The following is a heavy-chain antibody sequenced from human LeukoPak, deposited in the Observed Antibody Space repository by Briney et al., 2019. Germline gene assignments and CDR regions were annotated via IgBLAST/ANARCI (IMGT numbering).Heavy chain of an antibody. CDR1: GGSMNNYY. Sequence: PLETLSLTCTVSGGSMNNYYWSWIRQPPGKGLEWLASIYYSGAPTYNPSLKRRATISVDTSKNQFSLKMRSVTTADTAVYFCARESDWLFDSWGQGALVTASS. CDR2: IYYSGAP. J-gene: IGHJ4*02. CDR3: ARESDWLFDS. D-gene: IGHD3-9*01. V-gene: IGHV4-59*01.